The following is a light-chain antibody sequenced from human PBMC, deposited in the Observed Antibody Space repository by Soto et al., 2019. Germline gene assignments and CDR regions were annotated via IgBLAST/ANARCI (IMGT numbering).Light chain of an antibody. Sequence: DIQMTQSPSTLSASVGDRVTITCRAGQSISSWLAWYQQKPGKAPSLLIYKASNLESGVPSRFSGSGSGTEFTLTISSLQPDDFATYYCQQYSSYPLTFGGGTKVEIK. V-gene: IGKV1-5*03. CDR3: QQYSSYPLT. CDR2: KAS. CDR1: QSISSW. J-gene: IGKJ4*01.